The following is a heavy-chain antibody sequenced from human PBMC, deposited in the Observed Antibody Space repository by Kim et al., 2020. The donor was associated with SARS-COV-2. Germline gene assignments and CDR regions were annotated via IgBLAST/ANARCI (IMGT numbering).Heavy chain of an antibody. V-gene: IGHV4-59*13. Sequence: SETLSLTCTVSGGSISSYYWSWIRQPPGKGLEWIGYIYYSGSTNYNPSLKSRVTISVDTSKNQFSLKLSSVTAADTAVYYCARGRGSSTMDVWGQGTTVTVSS. CDR2: IYYSGST. CDR1: GGSISSYY. D-gene: IGHD5-12*01. J-gene: IGHJ6*02. CDR3: ARGRGSSTMDV.